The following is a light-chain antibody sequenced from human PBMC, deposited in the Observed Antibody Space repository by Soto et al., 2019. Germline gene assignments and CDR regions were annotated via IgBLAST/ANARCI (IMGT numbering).Light chain of an antibody. CDR3: SSYAGSSTYV. CDR2: EVN. V-gene: IGLV2-23*02. CDR1: SSDVGNYNL. J-gene: IGLJ1*01. Sequence: QSALTQPASVSGSPGQSITISCTGTSSDVGNYNLVSWYQQHPGKAPKPMIYEVNKRPSGVSNRFSGSKSGNTASLTISGIQAEDEADYYCSSYAGSSTYVFGTGTKLTVL.